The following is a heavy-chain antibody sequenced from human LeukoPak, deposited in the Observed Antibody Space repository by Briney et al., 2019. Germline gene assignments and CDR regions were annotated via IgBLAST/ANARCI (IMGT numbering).Heavy chain of an antibody. J-gene: IGHJ6*02. V-gene: IGHV4-59*01. CDR1: GGSMTNLY. Sequence: SETLFLTCSVSGGSMTNLYWTWIRQPPGKGLEWIGDIYDSGSTRYNTSLESRVTISVDTSKNQFSLKLSSVTAADTAVYYCAKGGSTNFYYGDVWGQGTTVTVSS. D-gene: IGHD2/OR15-2a*01. CDR3: AKGGSTNFYYGDV. CDR2: IYDSGST.